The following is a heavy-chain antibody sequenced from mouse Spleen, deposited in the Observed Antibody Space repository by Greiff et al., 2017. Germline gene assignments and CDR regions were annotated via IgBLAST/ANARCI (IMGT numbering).Heavy chain of an antibody. D-gene: IGHD2-1*01. V-gene: IGHV1-26*01. Sequence: VQLQQSGPELVKPGASVKISCKASGYTFTDYYMNWVKQSHGKSLEWIGDINPNNGGTSYNQKFKGKATLTVDKSSSTAYMELRSLTSEDSAVYYCARGGNYFYYAMDYWGQGTSVTVSS. CDR1: GYTFTDYY. CDR2: INPNNGGT. CDR3: ARGGNYFYYAMDY. J-gene: IGHJ4*01.